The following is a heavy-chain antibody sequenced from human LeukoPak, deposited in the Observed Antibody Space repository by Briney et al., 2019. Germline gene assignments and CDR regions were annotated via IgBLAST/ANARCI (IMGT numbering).Heavy chain of an antibody. Sequence: PSETLSLTCDVSGGSFNDYYWSWIRQAPGKGLGWIGEIRHSGSTNYNPSLKGRVTVSVDTSKNQFSLRLTSVTAADTAVYYCARRGSWTYYYAMDVWGQGTTVTVSS. CDR1: GGSFNDYY. CDR3: ARRGSWTYYYAMDV. D-gene: IGHD6-13*01. CDR2: IRHSGST. J-gene: IGHJ6*02. V-gene: IGHV4-34*01.